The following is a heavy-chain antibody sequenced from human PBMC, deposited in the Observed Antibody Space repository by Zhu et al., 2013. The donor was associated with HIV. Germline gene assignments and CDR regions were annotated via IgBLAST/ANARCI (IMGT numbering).Heavy chain of an antibody. CDR3: ARLVRDLWGSNRNENDAFDL. J-gene: IGHJ3*01. V-gene: IGHV1-2*02. Sequence: QEQLVQSGAEVRKPGDSVTVSCKASGYVFTDYYLHWVRQAPGQGLEELGWINPNSGGTNSPLQLQGRVTMTRDTSISTVSLELRRLRSDDTAIYYCARLVRDLWGSNRNENDAFDLWGQGTMVTVSS. D-gene: IGHD3-16*02. CDR2: INPNSGGT. CDR1: GYVFTDYY.